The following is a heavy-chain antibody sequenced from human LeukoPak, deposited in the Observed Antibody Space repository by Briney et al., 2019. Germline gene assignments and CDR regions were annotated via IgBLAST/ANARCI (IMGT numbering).Heavy chain of an antibody. D-gene: IGHD3-16*01. V-gene: IGHV4-4*07. Sequence: SETLSLTCTVSGGSISSYYWSWIRQPAGKGLEWIGRIYTSGNPNYNPSLKSRVTMSLDTSKNQFSLNLSSVTAADTAVYYCARSGGSGFQLDYWGQGTLVTVSS. CDR1: GGSISSYY. CDR3: ARSGGSGFQLDY. CDR2: IYTSGNP. J-gene: IGHJ4*02.